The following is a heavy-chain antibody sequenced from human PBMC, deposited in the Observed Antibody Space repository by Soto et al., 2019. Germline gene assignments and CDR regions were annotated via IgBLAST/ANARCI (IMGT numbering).Heavy chain of an antibody. CDR1: GYTFTTYD. J-gene: IGHJ4*02. V-gene: IGHV1-8*01. CDR3: ARRKERSGPHYFDY. CDR2: MNPYSGNT. D-gene: IGHD6-25*01. Sequence: VASVKVSCKASGYTFTTYDISWVRQATGQGLEWMGWMNPYSGNTGYAQKFQGRVTVTRYTSISTVYMELSGLRPDDTAVYYCARRKERSGPHYFDYWGQGSQVTVSS.